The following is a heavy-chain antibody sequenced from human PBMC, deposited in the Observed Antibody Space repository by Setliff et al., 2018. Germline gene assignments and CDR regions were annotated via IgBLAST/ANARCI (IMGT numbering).Heavy chain of an antibody. CDR3: ARDGYGDDWNTFVDVYYYYMDV. V-gene: IGHV4-38-2*02. CDR1: GYSINSGYY. J-gene: IGHJ6*03. D-gene: IGHD5-18*01. Sequence: PSETLSLTCAVSGYSINSGYYWGWIRQSPGEGLEWIGSIYRDGNTYYNPSLRSRVTISVDTSKNQFSLNLSSVTAADTAVYYCARDGYGDDWNTFVDVYYYYMDVWGKGTTVTVSS. CDR2: IYRDGNT.